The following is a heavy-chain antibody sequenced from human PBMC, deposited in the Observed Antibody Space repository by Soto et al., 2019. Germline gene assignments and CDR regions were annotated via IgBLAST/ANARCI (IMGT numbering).Heavy chain of an antibody. V-gene: IGHV4-39*01. D-gene: IGHD3-22*01. CDR2: IYYSGTT. Sequence: PSETLSLTCTVSGGSISSSSYYWGWIRQPPGKGLEWIGTIYYSGTTYYNPSLKSRVTISVDTSKNQFSLKLSSVTAADTAVYYCARLYYYDSSGDDAFDIWGQGTMVTVSS. CDR1: GGSISSSSYY. CDR3: ARLYYYDSSGDDAFDI. J-gene: IGHJ3*02.